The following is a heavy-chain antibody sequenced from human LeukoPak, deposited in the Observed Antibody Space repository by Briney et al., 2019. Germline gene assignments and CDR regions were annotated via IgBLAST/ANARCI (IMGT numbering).Heavy chain of an antibody. CDR2: ISSSGSTI. J-gene: IGHJ6*04. CDR3: AELGITMIGGV. CDR1: GFTFSSYE. V-gene: IGHV3-48*03. D-gene: IGHD3-10*02. Sequence: GGSLRLSCAASGFTFSSYEMNWVRQAPGKGLEWVSYISSSGSTIYYADSVKGRFTISRDNAKNSLYLQMNSLRAEDTAVYYCAELGITMIGGVWGTGTTVTVSS.